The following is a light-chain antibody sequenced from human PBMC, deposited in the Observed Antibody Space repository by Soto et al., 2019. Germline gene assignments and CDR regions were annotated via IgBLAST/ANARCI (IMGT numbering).Light chain of an antibody. CDR3: QSYDSSLGGNYV. CDR2: EVS. V-gene: IGLV2-14*01. Sequence: QSVLTQPASVSGSPGQSITFSCTGTSSDIGAYDYVSWYQQHPGKAPKLMIYEVSNRPSGVSNRFSGSKSGNTASLTISGLQAEDEADYYCQSYDSSLGGNYVFGTGTKVTVL. CDR1: SSDIGAYDY. J-gene: IGLJ1*01.